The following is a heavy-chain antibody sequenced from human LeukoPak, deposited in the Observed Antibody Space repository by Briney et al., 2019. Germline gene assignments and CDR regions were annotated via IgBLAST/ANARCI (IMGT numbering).Heavy chain of an antibody. Sequence: ETSETLSLTCAVYGGSFSGYYWSWIRQPPGKGLEWIGEINHSGSTNYNPSLKSRVTISVDTSKNQFSLKLSSVTAADTAVYYCARGATSSHFDPWGQGTLVTVSS. CDR2: INHSGST. J-gene: IGHJ5*02. V-gene: IGHV4-34*01. D-gene: IGHD5-24*01. CDR1: GGSFSGYY. CDR3: ARGATSSHFDP.